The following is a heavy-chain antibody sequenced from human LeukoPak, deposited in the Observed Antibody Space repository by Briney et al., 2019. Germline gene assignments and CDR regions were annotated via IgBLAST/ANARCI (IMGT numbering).Heavy chain of an antibody. Sequence: PGGSLRLSCAASGFTFSSYAMSWVRQAPGKGLEWVSAIRGSGGSTYYADSVKGRFTISRDNSKNTLYLQMNSLRAEDTAVYYCAKDSQVYDSYGDYYFDYWGQGTLVTVSS. D-gene: IGHD4-17*01. CDR2: IRGSGGST. CDR1: GFTFSSYA. J-gene: IGHJ4*02. CDR3: AKDSQVYDSYGDYYFDY. V-gene: IGHV3-23*01.